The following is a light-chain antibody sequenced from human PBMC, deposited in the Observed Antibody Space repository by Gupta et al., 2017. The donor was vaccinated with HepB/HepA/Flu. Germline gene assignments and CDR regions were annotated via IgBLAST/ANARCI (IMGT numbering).Light chain of an antibody. CDR3: QSYDSSLSGGV. Sequence: QSVLTQPPSVSGAPGQRVTISCTGSSSNIGAGYDVHWYQQLPGTAPKLLISGNSKRPSGVPDRFSGSKSGTSASLAITGLQAEDEADYYCQSYDSSLSGGVFGGGTKLTVL. V-gene: IGLV1-40*01. CDR1: SSNIGAGYD. J-gene: IGLJ2*01. CDR2: GNS.